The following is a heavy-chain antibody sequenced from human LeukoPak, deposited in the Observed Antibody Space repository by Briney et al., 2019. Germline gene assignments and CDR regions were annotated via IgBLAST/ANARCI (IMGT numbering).Heavy chain of an antibody. V-gene: IGHV3-23*01. CDR3: AKARDSLGELSFH. Sequence: GGSLRLSCAASGFTFSSYAMSWVRQAPVKGLEWVSAISHDGGTPYYADSVKGRFTISRDSSKNTVYLQMNSLRAEDTAVYYCAKARDSLGELSFHGGQGTLVTVSS. D-gene: IGHD3-16*02. J-gene: IGHJ4*02. CDR1: GFTFSSYA. CDR2: ISHDGGTP.